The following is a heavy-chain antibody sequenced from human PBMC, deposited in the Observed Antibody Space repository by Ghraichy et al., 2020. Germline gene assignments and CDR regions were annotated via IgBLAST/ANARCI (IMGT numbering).Heavy chain of an antibody. D-gene: IGHD1-7*01. J-gene: IGHJ3*02. CDR3: ARDIGVWNYVVGDAFDI. V-gene: IGHV3-7*03. Sequence: GGSLRLSCAASGFTFSSYWMSWVRQAPGKGLEWVADIKQDGSEKYYVDSVKGRFTISRDNAKNSLYLQMNSLRAEDTAVYYCARDIGVWNYVVGDAFDIWGQGTMVTVSS. CDR2: IKQDGSEK. CDR1: GFTFSSYW.